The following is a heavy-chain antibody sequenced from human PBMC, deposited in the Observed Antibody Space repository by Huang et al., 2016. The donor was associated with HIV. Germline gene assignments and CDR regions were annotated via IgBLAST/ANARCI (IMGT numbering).Heavy chain of an antibody. V-gene: IGHV4-34*01. D-gene: IGHD3-16*01. Sequence: QVQLHQWGAGLLKPSETLSLTCAVYGGSFSSYYWNWIRQSPGKGLEWIGQINHRGSTTYNPSLKSRVTMSVDTSKNQFSLRLSSVIAADTAVYYCAREIMISFGGPFDPWGQGTLVTVSS. CDR1: GGSFSSYY. CDR2: INHRGST. CDR3: AREIMISFGGPFDP. J-gene: IGHJ5*02.